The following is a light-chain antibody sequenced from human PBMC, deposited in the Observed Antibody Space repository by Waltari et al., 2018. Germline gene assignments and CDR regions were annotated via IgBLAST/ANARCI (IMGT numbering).Light chain of an antibody. CDR2: AVS. CDR3: QQYHGWPLT. Sequence: ERVMTQSPVTLSASPGERVPLYCRASETVLGTLAWYQQRPGQAPRLLIYAVSTRATGIPPRFSGSGSGTDFTLTISSLQSEDFAVYYCQQYHGWPLTFGQGTKVEIK. V-gene: IGKV3-15*01. CDR1: ETVLGT. J-gene: IGKJ1*01.